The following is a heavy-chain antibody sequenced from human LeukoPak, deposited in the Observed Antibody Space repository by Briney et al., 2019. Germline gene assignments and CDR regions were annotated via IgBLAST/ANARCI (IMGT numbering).Heavy chain of an antibody. CDR2: IYNSGST. D-gene: IGHD2/OR15-2a*01. J-gene: IGHJ5*02. CDR1: GGSISSGGYY. Sequence: SQTLSLTCTVSGGSISSGGYYWSWIRQLPGKGLEWIGYIYNSGSTYYNPSLKSRVTISVDTSKDQFSLELTSVTAADTAVYYCARGNEGHYCDTVSCLTRFDPWGQGTLVTVSS. V-gene: IGHV4-30-2*05. CDR3: ARGNEGHYCDTVSCLTRFDP.